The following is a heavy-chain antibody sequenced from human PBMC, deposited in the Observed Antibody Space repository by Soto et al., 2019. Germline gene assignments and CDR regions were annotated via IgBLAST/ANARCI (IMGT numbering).Heavy chain of an antibody. CDR3: ARVVVVPASYYYYYGMDV. V-gene: IGHV1-69*13. Sequence: ASVKVSCKASGGTFSSYAISWVRQAPGQGLEWMGGIIPIFGTANYAQKFQGRVTITADESTSTAYMELSSLRSEDTAVYYCARVVVVPASYYYYYGMDVWGQGTTVTVSS. CDR2: IIPIFGTA. CDR1: GGTFSSYA. D-gene: IGHD2-2*01. J-gene: IGHJ6*02.